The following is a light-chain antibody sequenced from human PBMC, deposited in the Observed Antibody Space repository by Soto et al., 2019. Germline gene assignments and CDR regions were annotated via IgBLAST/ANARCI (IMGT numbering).Light chain of an antibody. CDR3: SSYTSSTTSV. J-gene: IGLJ1*01. V-gene: IGLV2-14*03. Sequence: QSVLTQPASVSGSPGQSITISCTGTSSDVGRYNYVSWYQHHPGKAPKLMIYDVSNRPSGVSNRFSGSKSGNTASLTISGLQAEDEADYYCSSYTSSTTSVFGTGTKLTVL. CDR1: SSDVGRYNY. CDR2: DVS.